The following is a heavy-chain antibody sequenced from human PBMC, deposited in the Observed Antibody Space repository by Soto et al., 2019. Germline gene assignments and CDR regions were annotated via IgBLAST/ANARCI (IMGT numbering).Heavy chain of an antibody. D-gene: IGHD2-15*01. CDR2: IYYSGST. CDR1: GGSISSSSYY. CDR3: ARRLTGYCSGGSCYWFDP. J-gene: IGHJ5*02. Sequence: QLQLQESGPGLVKPSETLSLTCTVSGGSISSSSYYWGWIRQPPGKGLEWIGSIYYSGSTYYNSSLKSRVTISVDTSKNQFSLKLSSVTAADTAVYYCARRLTGYCSGGSCYWFDPWGQGTLVTVSS. V-gene: IGHV4-39*01.